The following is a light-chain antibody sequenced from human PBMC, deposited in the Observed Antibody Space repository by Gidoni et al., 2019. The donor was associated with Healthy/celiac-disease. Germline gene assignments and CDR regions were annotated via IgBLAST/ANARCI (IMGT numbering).Light chain of an antibody. CDR1: KLGDKY. Sequence: SYDLTQPPSLSVSPGQTASLPCSGDKLGDKYASWYQQKPGQSPVLVIYQDSKRPSGIPERFYGSNSGNTATLTISGTQAMDEDDYYCQAWDSYVVFGGGTKLTVL. CDR3: QAWDSYVV. J-gene: IGLJ2*01. V-gene: IGLV3-1*01. CDR2: QDS.